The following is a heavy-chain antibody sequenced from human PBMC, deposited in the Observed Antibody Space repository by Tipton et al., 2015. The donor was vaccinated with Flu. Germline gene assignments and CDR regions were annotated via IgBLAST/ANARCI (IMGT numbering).Heavy chain of an antibody. CDR1: GYTLTKYF. CDR3: ARDQTLTY. Sequence: QLVQSGAEVEKPGASVRVSCKTSGYTLTKYFIHWVRQAPGQGLEWMGFINPSGGAASYAQNFRGRVTMTRDMSTNTVYMELSSLTFEDTAVYYCARDQTLTYWGQGTLLTVSS. CDR2: INPSGGAA. J-gene: IGHJ4*02. D-gene: IGHD3-9*01. V-gene: IGHV1-46*01.